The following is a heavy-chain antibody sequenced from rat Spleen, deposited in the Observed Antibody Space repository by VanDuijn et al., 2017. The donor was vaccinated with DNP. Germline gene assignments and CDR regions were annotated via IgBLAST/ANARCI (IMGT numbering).Heavy chain of an antibody. CDR1: GFTFSNYW. Sequence: EVQLVESGGGPVQPGRSLKLSCVASGFTFSNYWMTWIRQAPGKGLEWVASISNTGDHTYYSDSVKGRFSLSRDNAKSTLYLQMDSLRSEDTATYYCASRPPPTRGPFDYWGQGVLVTVSS. J-gene: IGHJ2*01. CDR3: ASRPPPTRGPFDY. V-gene: IGHV5-31*01. CDR2: ISNTGDHT. D-gene: IGHD1-4*01.